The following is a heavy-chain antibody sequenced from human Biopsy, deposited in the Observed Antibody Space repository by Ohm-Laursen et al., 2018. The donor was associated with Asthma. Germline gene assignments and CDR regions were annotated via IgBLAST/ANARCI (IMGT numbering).Heavy chain of an antibody. CDR2: MFHRGTT. CDR3: ARTTYGDDGFDP. V-gene: IGHV4-30-2*01. Sequence: SDTLSLTCAVSGGSISSGGFSWTWIRQPPGKGLEWIGYMFHRGTTHYNPSLTSRVTISLDRSKNQFSLKLTSVTAADTAVYYCARTTYGDDGFDPWGQGTPVTVSS. D-gene: IGHD4-17*01. CDR1: GGSISSGGFS. J-gene: IGHJ5*02.